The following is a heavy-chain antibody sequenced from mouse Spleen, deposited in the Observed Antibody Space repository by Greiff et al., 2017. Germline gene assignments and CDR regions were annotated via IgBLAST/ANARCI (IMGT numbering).Heavy chain of an antibody. CDR3: ARFEGGVPAWFAY. V-gene: IGHV1-69*01. CDR2: IDPSDSYT. CDR1: GYTFTSYW. J-gene: IGHJ3*01. Sequence: QVQLQQPGAELVMPGASVQLSCQASGYTFTSYWMHWVKQRPGQGLEWIGEIDPSDSYTNYNQKFKGKATLTVDKSSSTAYMQLSSLTSEDSAVYYCARFEGGVPAWFAYWGQGTLVTVSA.